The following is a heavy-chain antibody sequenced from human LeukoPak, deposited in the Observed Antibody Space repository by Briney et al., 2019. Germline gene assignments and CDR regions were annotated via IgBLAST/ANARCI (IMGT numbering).Heavy chain of an antibody. D-gene: IGHD5-12*01. Sequence: SQTLSLTCTVSGGSISSGDYYWSWIRQPPGKGLEWIGYIYYSGSTYYNPSLKSRVTISVDTSKNQFSLKLSSVTAADTAVYYCARSSAGGRGYDGIWFDPWGQGTLVTVSS. CDR2: IYYSGST. CDR1: GGSISSGDYY. V-gene: IGHV4-30-4*01. CDR3: ARSSAGGRGYDGIWFDP. J-gene: IGHJ5*02.